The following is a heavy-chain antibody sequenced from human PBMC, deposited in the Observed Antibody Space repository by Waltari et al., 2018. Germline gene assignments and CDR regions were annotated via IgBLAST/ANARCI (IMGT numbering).Heavy chain of an antibody. D-gene: IGHD3-10*01. CDR3: VRDESSIAGSRSDNWFDP. V-gene: IGHV3-23*01. Sequence: EVQLLESGGGLVESGGSLRLSCAASAFTFRSHTMSWGGQAPGKGLEWVSGIGGRGISTLYADSVKGRFTISRDNSKNTLYLQMNSLRAEDTAVYHCVRDESSIAGSRSDNWFDPWGQGTLVTVSS. CDR1: AFTFRSHT. J-gene: IGHJ5*02. CDR2: IGGRGIST.